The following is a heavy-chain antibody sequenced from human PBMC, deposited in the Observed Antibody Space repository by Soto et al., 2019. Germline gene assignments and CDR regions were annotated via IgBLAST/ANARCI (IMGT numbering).Heavy chain of an antibody. V-gene: IGHV3-7*01. CDR2: MKLDGSEK. Sequence: LRLSCAGSGFRFSASWINWVRQAPGKGLEWVANMKLDGSEKYYVDSVKGRFTISRDNAKNLLYLQMSNLRAEDTAVYYCAREGGNSPYFFDYWGQGTPVTSPQ. CDR3: AREGGNSPYFFDY. CDR1: GFRFSASW. D-gene: IGHD3-9*01. J-gene: IGHJ4*02.